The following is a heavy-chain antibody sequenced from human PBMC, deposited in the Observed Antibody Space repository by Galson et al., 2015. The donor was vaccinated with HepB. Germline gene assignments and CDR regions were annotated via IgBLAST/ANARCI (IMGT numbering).Heavy chain of an antibody. CDR1: GGSISSSY. D-gene: IGHD1-1*01. J-gene: IGHJ2*01. V-gene: IGHV4-59*01. Sequence: LSLTCTVSGGSISSSYWSWIRQPPGKGLEWVAYIHYSGSTNYNPSLKSRVTISVDTSKNQFSLKVSSVTAADTAVYYCARGRQGNGYFDIWGRGTLVTVSS. CDR2: IHYSGST. CDR3: ARGRQGNGYFDI.